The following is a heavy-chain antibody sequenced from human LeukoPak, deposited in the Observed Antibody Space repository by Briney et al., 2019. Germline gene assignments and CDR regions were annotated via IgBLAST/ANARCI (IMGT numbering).Heavy chain of an antibody. D-gene: IGHD6-19*01. CDR3: TRVVAGGEDY. J-gene: IGHJ4*02. V-gene: IGHV3-30*03. Sequence: GGSLRLSCAASGFPFSDYGMYWVRQAPGKGLEWLAVISHDGNNKYYADSVKGRITISRDNSMNTLYLQMNSLKTEDTAVYYCTRVVAGGEDYWGQGTLVTVSS. CDR2: ISHDGNNK. CDR1: GFPFSDYG.